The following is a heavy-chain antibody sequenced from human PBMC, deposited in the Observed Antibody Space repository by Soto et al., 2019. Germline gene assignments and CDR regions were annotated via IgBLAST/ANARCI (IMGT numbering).Heavy chain of an antibody. CDR3: AKLAFGTKYYYYGMDV. Sequence: GSLRLSCAASGFTFSSYAMSWVRQAPGKGLEWVSAISGSGGSTYYADSVKGRFTISRDNSKNTLYLQMNSLRAEDTAVYYCAKLAFGTKYYYYGMDVWGQGTTVTVSS. J-gene: IGHJ6*02. CDR2: ISGSGGST. D-gene: IGHD3-10*01. CDR1: GFTFSSYA. V-gene: IGHV3-23*01.